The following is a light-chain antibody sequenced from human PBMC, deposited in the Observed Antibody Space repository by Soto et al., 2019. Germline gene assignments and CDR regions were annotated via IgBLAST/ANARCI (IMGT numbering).Light chain of an antibody. CDR1: QSVSSY. V-gene: IGKV3-11*01. Sequence: IVLTQSPSTLSASVGERVTLPCRASQSVSSYLAWYQQKPGQAPRLLIYDASNRATGIPARFSGSGSGTDFTLTISSLEPEDFAVYYCQQRSNWPITFGQGTRLEIK. J-gene: IGKJ5*01. CDR2: DAS. CDR3: QQRSNWPIT.